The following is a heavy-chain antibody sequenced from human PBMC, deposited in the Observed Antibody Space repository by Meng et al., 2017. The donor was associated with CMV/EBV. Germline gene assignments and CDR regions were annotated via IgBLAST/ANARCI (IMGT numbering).Heavy chain of an antibody. D-gene: IGHD3-22*01. V-gene: IGHV1-2*02. Sequence: ASVKVSCKASGHPFTAYYMHWVRQAPGQGLEWMGWINPDSGATNFARNLQGRVTMTRDTSISTAYMELSGLTFDDTAVYYCARGQYYYDSSGYFYWGQGTLVTVSS. J-gene: IGHJ4*02. CDR3: ARGQYYYDSSGYFY. CDR1: GHPFTAYY. CDR2: INPDSGAT.